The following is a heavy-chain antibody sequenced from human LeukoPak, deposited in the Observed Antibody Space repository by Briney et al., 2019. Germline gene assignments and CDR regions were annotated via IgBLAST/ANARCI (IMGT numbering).Heavy chain of an antibody. J-gene: IGHJ4*02. D-gene: IGHD6-13*01. CDR3: ARGHSSSWPYFDY. V-gene: IGHV4-59*01. CDR2: IYYSGST. CDR1: GGSISSYY. Sequence: KPSETLSLTCSVSGGSISSYYWSWIRQPPGKGLEWIGYIYYSGSTNYNPSLKSRVTISVDTSKNQFSLKLSSVTAADTAVYYCARGHSSSWPYFDYWGQGTLVTVSS.